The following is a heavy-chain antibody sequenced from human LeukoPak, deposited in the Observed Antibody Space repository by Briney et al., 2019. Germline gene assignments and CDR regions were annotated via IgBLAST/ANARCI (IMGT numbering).Heavy chain of an antibody. V-gene: IGHV3-53*01. D-gene: IGHD6-13*01. Sequence: GGSLRLSCAASGFTVSSNYMSWVRQAPGKGLERVSVIYSGGSTYYAASVKGRFTISRDNSKNTLYLQMNSLRAEDTAVYYCARVAAAAGDPEYFQHWGQGTLVTVSS. CDR2: IYSGGST. CDR1: GFTVSSNY. J-gene: IGHJ1*01. CDR3: ARVAAAAGDPEYFQH.